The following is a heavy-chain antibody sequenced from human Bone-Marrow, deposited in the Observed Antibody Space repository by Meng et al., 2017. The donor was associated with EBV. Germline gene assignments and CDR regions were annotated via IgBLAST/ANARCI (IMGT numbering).Heavy chain of an antibody. J-gene: IGHJ4*02. CDR3: AKSSSSTPGVVDS. V-gene: IGHV4-61*01. CDR1: GASVGGCTFH. D-gene: IGHD6-6*01. Sequence: LHEPPPRLVKPSAPLSLTSTVSGASVGGCTFHWSWFRQPPGKELEWIGDISDGGTTIYNPSLKSRLTIFLDTSRNQFSLGLRSVTTADTAVYYCAKSSSSTPGVVDSWGKGTLVTVSS. CDR2: ISDGGTT.